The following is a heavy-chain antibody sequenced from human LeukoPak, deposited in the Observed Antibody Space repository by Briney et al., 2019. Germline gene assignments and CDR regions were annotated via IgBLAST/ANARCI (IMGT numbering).Heavy chain of an antibody. CDR3: ARGRSSSSWYIGYYYYYGMDV. CDR2: MNPNSGNT. Sequence: ASVKVSCKASGYTFTSYDIHWVRQATGQGLEWMGWMNPNSGNTGYAQKFQGRVTMTRNTSISTAYMELSSLRSEDTAVYYCARGRSSSSWYIGYYYYYGMDVWGQGTTVTVSS. J-gene: IGHJ6*02. CDR1: GYTFTSYD. V-gene: IGHV1-8*01. D-gene: IGHD6-13*01.